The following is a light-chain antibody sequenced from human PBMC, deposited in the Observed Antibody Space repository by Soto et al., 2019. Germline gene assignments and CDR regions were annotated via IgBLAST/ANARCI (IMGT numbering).Light chain of an antibody. J-gene: IGLJ3*02. CDR2: GNS. CDR1: NSNIGAGYD. Sequence: QSVLTQPPSVSGAPGQRVNISCTGSNSNIGAGYDVHWYQQLPGTAPKLLIYGNSNRPSGVPDRFSGSKSGTSASLAITGLQAEDEADYYCQSYDSSLSGWVFGGGTKLTVL. V-gene: IGLV1-40*01. CDR3: QSYDSSLSGWV.